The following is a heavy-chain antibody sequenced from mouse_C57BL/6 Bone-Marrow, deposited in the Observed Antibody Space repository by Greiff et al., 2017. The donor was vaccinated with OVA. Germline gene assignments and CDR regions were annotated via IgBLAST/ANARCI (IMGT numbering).Heavy chain of an antibody. V-gene: IGHV1-55*01. Sequence: QVQLQQPGAELVKPGASVKMSCKASGYTFTSYWITWVKQRPGQGLEWIGEIYPGSGSTNYNEKFKSKATLTVDTSSSTAYMQLSSLTSEDSAVYDCAKCDGYYFGGWGQSLTLTVST. CDR1: GYTFTSYW. CDR2: IYPGSGST. J-gene: IGHJ2*01. D-gene: IGHD2-3*01. CDR3: AKCDGYYFGG.